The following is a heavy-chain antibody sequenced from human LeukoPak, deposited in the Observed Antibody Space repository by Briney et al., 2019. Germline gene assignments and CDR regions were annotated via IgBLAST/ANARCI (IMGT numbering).Heavy chain of an antibody. V-gene: IGHV5-51*01. CDR1: GYSFTSYW. CDR2: IYPGDSGT. J-gene: IGHJ4*02. CDR3: ARQTTGTPFYY. Sequence: GESLKISCKGSGYSFTSYWIGWVRQMPGKGLEWMGIIYPGDSGTRYSPSFQGQVTISADKSISTTFLQWNSLKASDTGMYYWARQTTGTPFYYWGQGTLVTVSS. D-gene: IGHD1-1*01.